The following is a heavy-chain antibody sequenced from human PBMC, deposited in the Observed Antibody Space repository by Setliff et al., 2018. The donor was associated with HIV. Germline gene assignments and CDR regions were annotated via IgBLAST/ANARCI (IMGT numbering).Heavy chain of an antibody. Sequence: SETLSLTCTVSGGSITSGSYYWSGIRQPAGKGLEWIGHIYTSGSTNYNPSLKSRVIMSVDTSEKQFYLKLSSVTAADTAVYYCARRRPPPSGMYSSYYMDVWGKGTAVTVSS. CDR3: ARRRPPPSGMYSSYYMDV. CDR2: IYTSGST. J-gene: IGHJ6*03. V-gene: IGHV4-61*09. D-gene: IGHD1-26*01. CDR1: GGSITSGSYY.